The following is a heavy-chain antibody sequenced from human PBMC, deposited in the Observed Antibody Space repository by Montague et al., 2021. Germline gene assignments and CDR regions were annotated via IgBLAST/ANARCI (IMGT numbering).Heavy chain of an antibody. V-gene: IGHV4-59*11. CDR2: LYYTGMA. CDR3: VRRSVSNYFDY. J-gene: IGHJ4*02. Sequence: SETLSLTCTVSGASMDRHYWTWVRQPPGEGLQWLAYLYYTGMANYNPSLKSRLTVSMDISKNQFSLKMRSMAAADTAIYYCVRRSVSNYFDYWGQGTLVTVSS. CDR1: GASMDRHY. D-gene: IGHD5/OR15-5a*01.